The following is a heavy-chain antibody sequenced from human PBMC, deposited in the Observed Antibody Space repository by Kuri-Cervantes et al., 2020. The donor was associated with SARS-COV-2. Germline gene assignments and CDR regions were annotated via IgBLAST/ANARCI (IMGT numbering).Heavy chain of an antibody. V-gene: IGHV3-48*03. J-gene: IGHJ4*02. D-gene: IGHD3-22*01. CDR3: AKDQDYYDSSGQFDY. CDR1: GFTFNSYE. Sequence: GGSLRLSCAASGFTFNSYEMNWVRQAPGKGLEWLSYIGNTDSTTYYADSVKGRFTISRDNAKNLLYLQMNSLRAEDMALYYCAKDQDYYDSSGQFDYWGQGTLVTVSS. CDR2: IGNTDSTT.